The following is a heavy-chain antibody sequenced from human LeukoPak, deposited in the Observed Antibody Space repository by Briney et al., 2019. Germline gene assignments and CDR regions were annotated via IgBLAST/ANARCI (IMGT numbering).Heavy chain of an antibody. V-gene: IGHV1-8*03. CDR2: INPNSGDT. Sequence: ASVKVSCKASGYTFTGYYMRWVRQAPGQGFEWMGWINPNSGDTGYAHNLQGRITITRDSSTATVFMELSSLRSEDTAMYYCARGRLNGNVDFWGQGTLVTVSS. D-gene: IGHD1-20*01. CDR3: ARGRLNGNVDF. J-gene: IGHJ4*02. CDR1: GYTFTGYY.